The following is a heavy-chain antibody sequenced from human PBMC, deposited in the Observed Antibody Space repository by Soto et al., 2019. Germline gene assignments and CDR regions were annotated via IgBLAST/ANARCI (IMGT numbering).Heavy chain of an antibody. V-gene: IGHV3-23*01. J-gene: IGHJ2*01. CDR2: ISASGGNI. D-gene: IGHD3-16*01. Sequence: EVQLLESGGGLARPGGSLRLSCDASGFIFSDYAMTWIRQAPGKGLEWVATISASGGNIEYTDSLKGRFTISRDNSKKTVYLQINGLTSDDKAVHYCAKVAGGLGYFDLWGRGTPVTVSS. CDR3: AKVAGGLGYFDL. CDR1: GFIFSDYA.